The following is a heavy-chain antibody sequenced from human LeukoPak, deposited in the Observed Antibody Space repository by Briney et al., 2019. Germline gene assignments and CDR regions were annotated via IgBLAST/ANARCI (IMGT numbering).Heavy chain of an antibody. CDR2: INHSGST. Sequence: SETLSLTCTVSGGSISSYYWSWIRQPPGKGLEWIGEINHSGSTNYNPSLKSRVTISVDTSKNQFSLKLSSVTAADTAVYYCARVYYDSSGYYYPDYFDYWGQGTLVTVSS. J-gene: IGHJ4*02. CDR1: GGSISSYY. V-gene: IGHV4-34*01. D-gene: IGHD3-22*01. CDR3: ARVYYDSSGYYYPDYFDY.